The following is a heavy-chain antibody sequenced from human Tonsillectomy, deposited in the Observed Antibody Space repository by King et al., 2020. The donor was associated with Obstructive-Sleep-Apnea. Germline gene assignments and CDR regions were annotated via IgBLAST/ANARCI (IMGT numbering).Heavy chain of an antibody. D-gene: IGHD5/OR15-5a*01. Sequence: QVQLQESGPGLVRPSETLSLTCTVSGGSISPFFWSWIRQPPGKGLEWIGYTHYTGSTNYNPSLKSRVTKSVHTSKNQFSLKLSSLTAADTAFFFCARRRSVYDFGLNYFDSWGQGTLVTASS. V-gene: IGHV4-59*08. J-gene: IGHJ4*02. CDR1: GGSISPFF. CDR3: ARRRSVYDFGLNYFDS. CDR2: THYTGST.